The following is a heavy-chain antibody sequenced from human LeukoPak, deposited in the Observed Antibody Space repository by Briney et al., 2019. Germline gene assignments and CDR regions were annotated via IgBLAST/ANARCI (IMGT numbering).Heavy chain of an antibody. CDR3: ARVAGGYNYGYEDF. CDR1: GYTFTSNG. Sequence: GASVNVSCKASGYTFTSNGISWVRQAPGQGLEWMGWISAYSGNTNFAQNLQGRVTMTTDTAARTAYMELRSLRSDDTAMYYCARVAGGYNYGYEDFWGQGTLVTVSS. CDR2: ISAYSGNT. D-gene: IGHD5-18*01. J-gene: IGHJ4*02. V-gene: IGHV1-18*01.